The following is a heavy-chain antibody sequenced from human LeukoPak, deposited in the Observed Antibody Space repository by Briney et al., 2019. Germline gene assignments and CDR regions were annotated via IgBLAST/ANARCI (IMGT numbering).Heavy chain of an antibody. D-gene: IGHD3-22*01. V-gene: IGHV4-59*01. CDR1: GGSIGSYY. J-gene: IGHJ3*02. CDR3: ARDHKSDYYDSSGYYVYALDI. CDR2: IYYSGST. Sequence: SETLSLTCTVSGGSIGSYYWSWLRQPPGKGLEWIGYIYYSGSTNYNPSLKSRVTISVDTSKNQFSLKLSSVTAADTAVYYCARDHKSDYYDSSGYYVYALDIWGQGTMVTVSS.